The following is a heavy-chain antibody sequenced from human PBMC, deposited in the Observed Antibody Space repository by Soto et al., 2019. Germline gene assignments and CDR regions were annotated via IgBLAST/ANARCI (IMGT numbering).Heavy chain of an antibody. CDR1: GGSFSGYY. CDR3: ARGPPRAVSVNRPQSKSCSYHCMDV. Sequence: SETLSLTCAVYGGSFSGYYWSWIRQPPGKGQEWIGEINHSGSTNYNPSLKSRVTISVDTSKNQLSLKLSSVTAADTAVYYCARGPPRAVSVNRPQSKSCSYHCMDVWGQGTTNTVS. D-gene: IGHD6-19*01. V-gene: IGHV4-34*01. CDR2: INHSGST. J-gene: IGHJ6*02.